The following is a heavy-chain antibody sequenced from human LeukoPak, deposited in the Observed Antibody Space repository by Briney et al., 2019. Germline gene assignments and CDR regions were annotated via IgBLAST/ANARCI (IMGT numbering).Heavy chain of an antibody. CDR2: IYHSGST. CDR1: GYSISSGYY. V-gene: IGHV4-38-2*02. CDR3: ARDDLNYYDSSGYYGY. Sequence: PSETLSLTCTVSGYSISSGYYWGWIRQPPGKGLEWIGSIYHSGSTYYNPSLKSRVTISVDTSKNQFSLKLSSVTAADTAVYYCARDDLNYYDSSGYYGYWGQGTLVTVSS. J-gene: IGHJ4*02. D-gene: IGHD3-22*01.